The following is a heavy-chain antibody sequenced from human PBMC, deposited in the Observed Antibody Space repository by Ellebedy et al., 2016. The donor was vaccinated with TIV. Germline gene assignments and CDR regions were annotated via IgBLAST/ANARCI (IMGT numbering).Heavy chain of an antibody. CDR3: ATDRGERGLLSFFDS. V-gene: IGHV3-21*06. CDR1: GFTFSTYS. D-gene: IGHD2-21*02. CDR2: ISGNGLHI. Sequence: GESLKISCVGSGFTFSTYSMNWVRQAPGKGLEWVSSISGNGLHIKYTDLVQGRFTISRDSAKNSVSLQMDSLRAEDTAVYYCATDRGERGLLSFFDSWGQGTPVTVST. J-gene: IGHJ4*02.